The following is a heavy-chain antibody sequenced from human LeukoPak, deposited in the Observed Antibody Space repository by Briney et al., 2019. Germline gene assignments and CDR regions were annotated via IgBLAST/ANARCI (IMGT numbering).Heavy chain of an antibody. Sequence: PSETLSLTCTVSGGSISSGSYYWSWIRQPAGKGLEWIGRIYTSGSTNYNPSLKSRVTISVDTSKNQFSLKLSSVTAADTAVYYCARSAGGSYYSGPFDYWGQGTLVTVSS. J-gene: IGHJ4*02. CDR3: ARSAGGSYYSGPFDY. V-gene: IGHV4-61*02. D-gene: IGHD1-26*01. CDR2: IYTSGST. CDR1: GGSISSGSYY.